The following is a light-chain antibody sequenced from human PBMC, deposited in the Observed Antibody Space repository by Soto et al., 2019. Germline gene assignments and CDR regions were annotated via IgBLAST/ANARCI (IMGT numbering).Light chain of an antibody. V-gene: IGKV1-5*03. J-gene: IGKJ1*01. CDR2: KAS. Sequence: DIQMTQSPSTLSASVGDRVTITCRASQTISSWLAWYQQKPGKAPKLLIYKASTLKSGVPSRFSGSGSGTEFTRTISSLQHDDFATYYCQHYNSYSEAFGQGTKVDIK. CDR1: QTISSW. CDR3: QHYNSYSEA.